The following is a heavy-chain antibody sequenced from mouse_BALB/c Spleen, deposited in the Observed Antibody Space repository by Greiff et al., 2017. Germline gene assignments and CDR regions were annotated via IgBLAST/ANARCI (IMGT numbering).Heavy chain of an antibody. CDR3: ARDEGLHDYYLDY. J-gene: IGHJ2*01. CDR2: IRNKADGYTT. D-gene: IGHD2-13*01. Sequence: EVQGVESGGGLVQPGGSLRLSCATSGFTFTDYYMSWVRQPPGKALEWLGFIRNKADGYTTEYSASVKGRFTISRDNSQSILYLQMNTLRAEDSATYYCARDEGLHDYYLDYWGQGTTLTVSS. CDR1: GFTFTDYY. V-gene: IGHV7-3*02.